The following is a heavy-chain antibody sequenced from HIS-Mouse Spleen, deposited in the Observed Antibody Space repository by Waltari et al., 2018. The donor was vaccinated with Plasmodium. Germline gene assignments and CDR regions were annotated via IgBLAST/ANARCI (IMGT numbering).Heavy chain of an antibody. CDR3: ARVTSSGVYWYFDL. D-gene: IGHD3-3*01. CDR2: INHSGST. Sequence: QVQLQQWGAGLLKPSETLSLTCAVYGGSFSGYYWLWIRTPPGKGLEWSGEINHSGSTNYNPSLKSRVTISVDTSKNQFSLKLSSVTAADTAVYYCARVTSSGVYWYFDLWGRGTLVTVSS. J-gene: IGHJ2*01. V-gene: IGHV4-34*01. CDR1: GGSFSGYY.